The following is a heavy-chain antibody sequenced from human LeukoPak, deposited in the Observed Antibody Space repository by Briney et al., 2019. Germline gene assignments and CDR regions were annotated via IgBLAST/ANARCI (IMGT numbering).Heavy chain of an antibody. CDR1: GFSFSSNS. J-gene: IGHJ6*03. V-gene: IGHV3-21*01. D-gene: IGHD1-26*01. Sequence: GGSLRLSCAASGFSFSSNSMNWVRQAPGKGLEWVSSISSSSSYIYYADSVKGRFTISRDNAKNSLYLQMNSLRAEDTAVYYCARGLELYYYMDVWGEGTTVTISS. CDR2: ISSSSSYI. CDR3: ARGLELYYYMDV.